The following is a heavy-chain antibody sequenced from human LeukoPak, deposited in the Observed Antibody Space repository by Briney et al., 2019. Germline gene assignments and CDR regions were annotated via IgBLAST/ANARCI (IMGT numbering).Heavy chain of an antibody. CDR2: ISGSGGST. V-gene: IGHV3-23*01. Sequence: GSLRLSCAASGFTFSSYAMSWVRQAPGKGLEWVSAISGSGGSTYYADSVKGRFTISRDNSKNTLYLQMNSLRAEDTAVYYCAKDALGGVPAAIRTTWFDPWGQGTLVTVSS. J-gene: IGHJ5*02. D-gene: IGHD2-2*01. CDR1: GFTFSSYA. CDR3: AKDALGGVPAAIRTTWFDP.